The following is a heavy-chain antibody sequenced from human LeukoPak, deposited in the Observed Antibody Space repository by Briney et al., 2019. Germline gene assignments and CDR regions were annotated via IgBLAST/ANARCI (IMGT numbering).Heavy chain of an antibody. V-gene: IGHV3-11*04. CDR2: ISSSGSTI. D-gene: IGHD1-26*01. J-gene: IGHJ6*03. CDR1: GFTFSNAW. CDR3: ARAYYRTAYYYYYMDV. Sequence: GGSLRLSCAASGFTFSNAWMSWVRQAPGKGLEWVSYISSSGSTIYYADSVKGRFTISRDNAKNSLYLQMNSLRAEDTAVYYCARAYYRTAYYYYYMDVWGKGTTVTVSS.